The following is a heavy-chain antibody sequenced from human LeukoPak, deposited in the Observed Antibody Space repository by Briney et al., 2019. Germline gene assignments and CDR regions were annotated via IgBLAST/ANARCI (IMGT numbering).Heavy chain of an antibody. D-gene: IGHD3-22*01. Sequence: ASVKVSCKSSGYTLTNYGISWVRQTPGQGLEWMGCISAYSGHTKSVQKVQDRVTMTTDTSTNTAYIELRSLRSDDTAVYYCAGDPRNYYDSSGYSVNFEYWGQGTLLTVSS. CDR3: AGDPRNYYDSSGYSVNFEY. CDR1: GYTLTNYG. J-gene: IGHJ4*02. CDR2: ISAYSGHT. V-gene: IGHV1-18*04.